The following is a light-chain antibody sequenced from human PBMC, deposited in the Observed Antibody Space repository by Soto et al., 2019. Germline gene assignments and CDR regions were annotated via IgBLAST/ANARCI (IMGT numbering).Light chain of an antibody. CDR3: QQYNDWPLT. CDR1: QIVSSN. J-gene: IGKJ1*01. Sequence: EIVMTQSPATLSVSPGERFTLSCMASQIVSSNLAWYQQKPGQAPSLLIYGAFTRATGIPARFSGTGSGTEFTLTISSLQSEDFALYYCQQYNDWPLTFGQGTKVDI. V-gene: IGKV3-15*01. CDR2: GAF.